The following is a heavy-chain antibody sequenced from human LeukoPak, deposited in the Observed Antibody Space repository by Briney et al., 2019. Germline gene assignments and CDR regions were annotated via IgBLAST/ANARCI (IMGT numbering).Heavy chain of an antibody. V-gene: IGHV3-33*01. CDR1: GFTFSSYG. J-gene: IGHJ5*02. CDR2: IWYDGSNK. CDR3: ARERYSSSSRARWFDP. Sequence: GGSLRLSCAASGFTFSSYGMHWVRQAPGKGLEWVAVIWYDGSNKYYADSVKGRFTISRDNSKNSLYLQMNSLRAEDTAVYYCARERYSSSSRARWFDPWGQGTLVTVSS. D-gene: IGHD6-6*01.